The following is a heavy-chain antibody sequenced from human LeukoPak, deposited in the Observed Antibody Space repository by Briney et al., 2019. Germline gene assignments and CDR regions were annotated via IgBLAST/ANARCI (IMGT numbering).Heavy chain of an antibody. Sequence: GGSLRLSCAASGFTVSSNYMSWVRQAPGKGLEWVSAISGSGGSTYYADSVKGRFTISRDNSKNTLYLQMNSLRAEDTAVYYCAKDLLLFDYWGQGTLVTVSS. V-gene: IGHV3-23*01. J-gene: IGHJ4*02. CDR2: ISGSGGST. CDR3: AKDLLLFDY. CDR1: GFTVSSNY. D-gene: IGHD2-15*01.